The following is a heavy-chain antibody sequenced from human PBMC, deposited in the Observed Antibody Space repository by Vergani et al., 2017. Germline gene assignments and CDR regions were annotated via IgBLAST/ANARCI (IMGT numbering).Heavy chain of an antibody. CDR3: ARILTGDFYYYGMDV. V-gene: IGHV1-2*02. D-gene: IGHD7-27*01. CDR1: GYTFTGYY. CDR2: INPNSGGT. Sequence: QVQLVQSGAEVKKPGASVKVSCKASGYTFTGYYMHWVRQAPGQGLEWMGWINPNSGGTNYAQKFQGRVTMTRDTSISTAYMELSRLRSDDTAVYYCARILTGDFYYYGMDVWDQGTTVTVSS. J-gene: IGHJ6*02.